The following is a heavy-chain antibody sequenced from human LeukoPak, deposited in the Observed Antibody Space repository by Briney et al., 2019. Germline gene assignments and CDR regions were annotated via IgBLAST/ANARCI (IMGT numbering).Heavy chain of an antibody. V-gene: IGHV3-74*01. J-gene: IGHJ4*02. CDR3: RASSYGSGLDY. CDR1: GVTFSNYW. CDR2: IHSDGSGT. D-gene: IGHD3-10*01. Sequence: GGSLRLSCAASGVTFSNYWMQWVRQAPGEGLVWVSRIHSDGSGTSYADSVKGRFTISRDSAKNTLYLQMNSLRAEDTAVYYCRASSYGSGLDYWGQGTLVTVSS.